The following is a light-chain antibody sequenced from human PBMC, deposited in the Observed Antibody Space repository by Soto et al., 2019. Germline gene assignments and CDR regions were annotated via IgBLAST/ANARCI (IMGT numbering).Light chain of an antibody. Sequence: QSALTQPASVSGPTGQSISISCTGTSSYVGAYNYVSWYQHHPGKAPRLVIYDVTNRPSGISDRFSGSKSGNTASLTISGLLAEDEADYYCTSYTSIRTYVFGTGTKLTVL. J-gene: IGLJ1*01. V-gene: IGLV2-14*01. CDR3: TSYTSIRTYV. CDR2: DVT. CDR1: SSYVGAYNY.